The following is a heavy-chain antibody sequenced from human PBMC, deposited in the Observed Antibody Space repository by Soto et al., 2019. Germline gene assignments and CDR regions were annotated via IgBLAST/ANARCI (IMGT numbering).Heavy chain of an antibody. Sequence: ASVKVSCKASGYTFTSYYMHWVRQAPGQGLEWMGIINPSGGSTSYAQKFQGRVTMTRDTSTSTVYMGLSSLRSEDTAVYYCASDYDFWSGYWEDYYYYYGMDVWGQGTTVTVSS. CDR1: GYTFTSYY. CDR2: INPSGGST. D-gene: IGHD3-3*01. V-gene: IGHV1-46*01. J-gene: IGHJ6*02. CDR3: ASDYDFWSGYWEDYYYYYGMDV.